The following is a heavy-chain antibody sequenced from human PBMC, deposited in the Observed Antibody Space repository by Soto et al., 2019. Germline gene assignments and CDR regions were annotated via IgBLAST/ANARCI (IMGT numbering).Heavy chain of an antibody. J-gene: IGHJ5*02. CDR1: GGSFSGYY. Sequence: PSETLSLTCAVYGGSFSGYYWSWIRQPPGKGLEWIGEINQSGSTNYNPSVKSRVTISVDTSKNQFSLKLSSVTAAGTAVYYCARTYSSGWYNWFDPWGQGTLVTVSS. CDR2: INQSGST. D-gene: IGHD6-19*01. CDR3: ARTYSSGWYNWFDP. V-gene: IGHV4-34*01.